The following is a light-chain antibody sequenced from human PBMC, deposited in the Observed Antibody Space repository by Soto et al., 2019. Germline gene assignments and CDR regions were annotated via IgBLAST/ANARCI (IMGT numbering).Light chain of an antibody. Sequence: EIVLTQSPATLSFSPGEGATLSCRASQSVSSYLVWYQQKPGQAPRLLIYDASKRATGIPDRFSGTGSETDFTLTINRLEPEDFAVYYCQQYENSPITFGQGTRLEI. CDR3: QQYENSPIT. V-gene: IGKV3-11*01. CDR1: QSVSSY. CDR2: DAS. J-gene: IGKJ5*01.